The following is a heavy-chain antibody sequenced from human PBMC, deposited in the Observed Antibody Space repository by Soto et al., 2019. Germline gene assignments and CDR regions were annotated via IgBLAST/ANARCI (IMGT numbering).Heavy chain of an antibody. Sequence: QVQLVQSGAEVKKPESSVKVSCKAPGGTFSTYAISWVRQAPGQGLEWMGGIIPMFGTANYAQRFQDRVTITADESTNTVYMELSSLRAEDTAVYFCASGLQLWLRRINNGYSGWGQGTRVIVSS. CDR2: IIPMFGTA. CDR3: ASGLQLWLRRINNGYSG. V-gene: IGHV1-69*12. J-gene: IGHJ4*02. CDR1: GGTFSTYA. D-gene: IGHD5-12*01.